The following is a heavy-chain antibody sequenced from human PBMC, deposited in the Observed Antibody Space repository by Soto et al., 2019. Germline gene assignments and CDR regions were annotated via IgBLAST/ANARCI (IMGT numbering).Heavy chain of an antibody. V-gene: IGHV3-30*18. CDR3: AKEGLYKTLDY. D-gene: IGHD1-1*01. Sequence: LRLSCAASGFTFKSYGMHWVRQAPGKGLEWVAVISYDGNNKYYADSVKGRFTISRDIPKNTLYLQLNSLRAEDTAVYYCAKEGLYKTLDYWGQGTLVTVSS. CDR2: ISYDGNNK. CDR1: GFTFKSYG. J-gene: IGHJ4*02.